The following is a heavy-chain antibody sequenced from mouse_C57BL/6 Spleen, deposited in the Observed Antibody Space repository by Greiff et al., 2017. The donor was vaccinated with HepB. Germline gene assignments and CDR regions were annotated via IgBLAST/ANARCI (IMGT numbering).Heavy chain of an antibody. V-gene: IGHV5-9-1*02. D-gene: IGHD2-4*01. Sequence: VQLKESGEGLVKPGGSLKLSCAASGFTFSSYAMSWVRQTPEKRLEWVAYISSGGDYIYYADTVKGRFTISRDNARNTLYLQMSSLKSEDTAMYYCTRAGYDYARGFDYWGEGTTLTVSS. CDR3: TRAGYDYARGFDY. CDR2: ISSGGDYI. J-gene: IGHJ2*01. CDR1: GFTFSSYA.